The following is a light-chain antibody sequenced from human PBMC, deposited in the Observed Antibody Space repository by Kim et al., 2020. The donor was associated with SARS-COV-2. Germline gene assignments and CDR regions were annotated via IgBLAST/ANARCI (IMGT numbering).Light chain of an antibody. CDR1: NIGSKS. CDR2: YDS. J-gene: IGLJ3*02. Sequence: SYELTQPPSVSVAPGKTARITCGGNNIGSKSVHWYQQKPGQAPVLVISYDSDRPSGIPERFSCSNSGNTATLTISRVEAGDEADYYCQVWDSSSDWVFGG. V-gene: IGLV3-21*04. CDR3: QVWDSSSDWV.